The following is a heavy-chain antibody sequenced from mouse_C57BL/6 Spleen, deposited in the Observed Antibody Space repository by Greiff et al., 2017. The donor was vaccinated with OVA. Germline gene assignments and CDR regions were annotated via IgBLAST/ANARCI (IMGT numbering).Heavy chain of an antibody. CDR3: ARYWDVDY. J-gene: IGHJ2*01. Sequence: VQLQQPGAELVRPGSSVKLSCKASGYTFTSYWMDWVKQRPGQGLEWIGNIYPSDSETHYNQKFKDKATLTVDKSSSTAYMQLSSLTSEDSAVYYCARYWDVDYWGQGTTLTVSS. D-gene: IGHD4-1*01. CDR2: IYPSDSET. V-gene: IGHV1-61*01. CDR1: GYTFTSYW.